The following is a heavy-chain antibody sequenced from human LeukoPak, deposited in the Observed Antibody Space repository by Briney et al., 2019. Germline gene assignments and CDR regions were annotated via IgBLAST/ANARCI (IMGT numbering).Heavy chain of an antibody. CDR1: GFTCSTYW. D-gene: IGHD1-26*01. CDR2: INCDGNNT. Sequence: PGGSLRLSCAASGFTCSTYWLHWVRQTPGKGLVWVSRINCDGNNTTYADSVKGRFTISRDNAKNTLYLQMNSLRVEDTAIYYCARGYSATYRIEYWGQGTLVTVSS. V-gene: IGHV3-74*01. CDR3: ARGYSATYRIEY. J-gene: IGHJ4*02.